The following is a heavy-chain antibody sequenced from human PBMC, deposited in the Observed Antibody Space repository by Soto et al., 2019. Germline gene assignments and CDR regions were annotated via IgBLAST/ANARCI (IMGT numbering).Heavy chain of an antibody. J-gene: IGHJ4*02. CDR3: ARGLVGATTAFDC. CDR1: GFPFNTYA. V-gene: IGHV3-64*04. CDR2: ISSSGFAT. Sequence: GGSLRLSCSASGFPFNTYAMHWIRQAPGKGLDDVSAISSSGFATYYADSVKGRFTISRDNSKNTMYLQMNSLRAEDTAVYYCARGLVGATTAFDCWGQGTLGTV. D-gene: IGHD1-26*01.